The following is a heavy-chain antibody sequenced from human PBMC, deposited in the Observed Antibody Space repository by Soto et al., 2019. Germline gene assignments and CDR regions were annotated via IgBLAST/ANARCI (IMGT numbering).Heavy chain of an antibody. V-gene: IGHV4-59*08. J-gene: IGHJ3*02. D-gene: IGHD3-16*01. CDR3: ARRGGSAFDI. CDR2: IYYSGST. Sequence: QVQLQESGPGLVKPSETLSLTCTVSGGSISSYYWSWIRQPPGKGLEWIGYIYYSGSTNYNPSLKSRVTISVDTSKNQFSLKLSSVTAADTAVYYCARRGGSAFDIWGQGTMVTVSS. CDR1: GGSISSYY.